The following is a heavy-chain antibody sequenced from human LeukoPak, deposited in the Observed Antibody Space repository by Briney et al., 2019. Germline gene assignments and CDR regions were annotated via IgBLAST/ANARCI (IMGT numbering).Heavy chain of an antibody. D-gene: IGHD6-13*01. V-gene: IGHV4-59*08. J-gene: IGHJ4*02. CDR1: GGSISSYY. Sequence: SETLSLTCTVSGGSISSYYWCWIRQPPGKGLEWIGYIYYSGSTNYNPSLKSRVTISVDTSKNQFSLKLSSVTAADTAVYYCARQAAAGQLDYWGQGTLVTVSS. CDR2: IYYSGST. CDR3: ARQAAAGQLDY.